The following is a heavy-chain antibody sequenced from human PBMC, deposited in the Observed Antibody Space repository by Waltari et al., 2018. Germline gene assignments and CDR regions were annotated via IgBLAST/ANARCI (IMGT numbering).Heavy chain of an antibody. CDR1: GSTFSSYS. J-gene: IGHJ4*02. D-gene: IGHD6-19*01. CDR2: ISSSSSYI. V-gene: IGHV3-21*01. CDR3: ARTSSDPTPHDY. Sequence: EVQLVESGGGLVKPGRSLRLSCAASGSTFSSYSMNWVRQAPGKGLEWVSSISSSSSYIYYADSVKGRFTISRDNAKNSLYLQMNSLRAEDTAVYYCARTSSDPTPHDYWGQGTLVTVSS.